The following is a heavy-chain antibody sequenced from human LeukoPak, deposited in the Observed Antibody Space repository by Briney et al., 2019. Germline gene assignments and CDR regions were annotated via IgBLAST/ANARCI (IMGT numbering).Heavy chain of an antibody. J-gene: IGHJ4*02. D-gene: IGHD2/OR15-2a*01. CDR1: GFTLSNYW. CDR2: IKQDGSEE. CDR3: ARDKEYCTGTNCYRASSFDY. Sequence: PGGSLRLSCAASGFTLSNYWMSWVRQAPGKGLEWVANIKQDGSEEYYVDSVKGRFTISRDNAKNSLYLQMISLRADDTAVYFCARDKEYCTGTNCYRASSFDYWGQGTLVTVSS. V-gene: IGHV3-7*01.